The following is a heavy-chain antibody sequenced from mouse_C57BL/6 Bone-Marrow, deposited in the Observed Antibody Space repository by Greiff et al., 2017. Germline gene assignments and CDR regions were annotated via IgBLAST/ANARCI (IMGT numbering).Heavy chain of an antibody. D-gene: IGHD1-1*01. CDR1: GYTFTSYW. CDR2: IYPGNSDT. Sequence: DVKLQESGTVLARPGASVKMSCKTSGYTFTSYWMHWVKQRPGQGLEWIGAIYPGNSDTSYNQKFKGKAKLTAVTSASTAYMELSSLTNEDSAVYYCTRPPRYGSSYGAWFAYWGQGTLVTVSA. V-gene: IGHV1-5*01. J-gene: IGHJ3*01. CDR3: TRPPRYGSSYGAWFAY.